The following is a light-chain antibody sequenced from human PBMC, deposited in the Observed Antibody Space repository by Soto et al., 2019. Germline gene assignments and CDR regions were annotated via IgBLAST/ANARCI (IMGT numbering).Light chain of an antibody. V-gene: IGLV2-8*01. J-gene: IGLJ2*01. Sequence: QSALTQPPSASGSPGQSVTISCTGTSSDVGGYNYVSWFQQHPGKAPKLMIDEVSKRPSGVPDRFSGSKSGNTASLTVSGLQAEDEADYYCTSYAGSNIWVFGGRTKVTVL. CDR2: EVS. CDR1: SSDVGGYNY. CDR3: TSYAGSNIWV.